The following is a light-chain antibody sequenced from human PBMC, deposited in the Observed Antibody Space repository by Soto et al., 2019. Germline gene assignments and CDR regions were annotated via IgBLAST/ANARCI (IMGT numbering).Light chain of an antibody. V-gene: IGKV1D-13*01. CDR1: QGVSSS. J-gene: IGKJ5*01. CDR3: QQFNNYPLP. CDR2: DAS. Sequence: AIQLTQSPSSLSASVGDRVTITCRASQGVSSSLAWYQQKPGTAPKLLIYDASDLETGVPSRFSGSGSGTDFTLTISSLQPEDFATYYCQQFNNYPLPFGQGTRLESK.